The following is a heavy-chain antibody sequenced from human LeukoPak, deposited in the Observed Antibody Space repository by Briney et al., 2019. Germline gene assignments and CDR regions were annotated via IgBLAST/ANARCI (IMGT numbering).Heavy chain of an antibody. D-gene: IGHD3-22*01. CDR1: GGTFSSYA. Sequence: SVKVSCKASGGTFSSYAISWVRQAPGQGLEWMGGIIPIFGTANYAQKFQGRVTITADESTSTAYMELSSLRSEDTAVYYCAREGYYYDSSGYIDYYYYMDVWGKGTTVTISS. CDR2: IIPIFGTA. CDR3: AREGYYYDSSGYIDYYYYMDV. V-gene: IGHV1-69*13. J-gene: IGHJ6*03.